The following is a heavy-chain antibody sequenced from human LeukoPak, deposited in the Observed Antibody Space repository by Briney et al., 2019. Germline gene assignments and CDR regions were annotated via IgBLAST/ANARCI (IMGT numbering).Heavy chain of an antibody. CDR1: SYSIPSGYY. CDR3: ASTSDYYYGKFDY. V-gene: IGHV4-38-2*02. Sequence: SETLSLTCSVSSYSIPSGYYWGWIRQPPGKGLEWIGSIYYSGSTYYNPSLKSRVTISVDTSKNQFSLKLSSVTAADTAVYYCASTSDYYYGKFDYWGQGTLVTVSS. D-gene: IGHD3-22*01. J-gene: IGHJ4*02. CDR2: IYYSGST.